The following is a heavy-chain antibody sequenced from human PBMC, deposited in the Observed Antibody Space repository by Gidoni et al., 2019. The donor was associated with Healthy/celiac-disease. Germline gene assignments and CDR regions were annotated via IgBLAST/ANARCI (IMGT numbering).Heavy chain of an antibody. V-gene: IGHV3-48*02. CDR2: ISSSSSTI. D-gene: IGHD4-17*01. J-gene: IGHJ3*02. CDR3: ARGQFYGDYVSDAFDI. CDR1: GFTFSSYS. Sequence: GFTFSSYSMNWVRQAPGKGLEWVSYISSSSSTIYYADSVKGRFTISRDNAKNSLYLQMNSLRDEDTAVYYCARGQFYGDYVSDAFDIWGQGTMVTVSS.